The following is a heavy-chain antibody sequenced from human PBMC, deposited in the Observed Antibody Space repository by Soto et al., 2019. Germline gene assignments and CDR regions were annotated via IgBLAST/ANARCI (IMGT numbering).Heavy chain of an antibody. J-gene: IGHJ4*02. D-gene: IGHD4-17*01. CDR3: AKDLLLTTITTVSD. CDR2: ISYDGNNK. Sequence: QVQLVESGGGVVQPGRSLRLSCAASGFIFSTYGMHWVRQAPGKGLEWLSVISYDGNNKYYADSVKGRFTISRDNSKNPLWLQMCSLRTEDTAVYYCAKDLLLTTITTVSDGGQGPLVTVSS. V-gene: IGHV3-30*18. CDR1: GFIFSTYG.